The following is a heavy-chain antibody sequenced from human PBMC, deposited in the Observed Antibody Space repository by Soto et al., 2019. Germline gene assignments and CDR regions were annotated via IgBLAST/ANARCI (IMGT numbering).Heavy chain of an antibody. Sequence: ASVKVSCKASGYTFTGYYMHWVRQAPGQGLEWMGWINPNSGGTNYAQKFQGRVTISRDNSKNTLYLEMNSLRPEDTAMYYCAKTSGVIVVVTSFDHWGQGTLVTVSS. D-gene: IGHD3-22*01. CDR3: AKTSGVIVVVTSFDH. J-gene: IGHJ4*02. CDR2: INPNSGGT. V-gene: IGHV1-2*02. CDR1: GYTFTGYY.